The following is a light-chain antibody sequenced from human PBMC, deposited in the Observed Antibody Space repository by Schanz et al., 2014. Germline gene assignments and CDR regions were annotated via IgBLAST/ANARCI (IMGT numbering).Light chain of an antibody. V-gene: IGLV2-23*01. CDR2: EGT. Sequence: QSALTQPASVSGSPGQSITISCTGNSGDVGSFDLVSWYQQYPGTAPKLMIYEGTKRPSGVSNRFSGSKSGNTASLTISGLQAEDEADYYCASYAGSGNEVFGGGTKLTVL. CDR3: ASYAGSGNEV. J-gene: IGLJ2*01. CDR1: SGDVGSFDL.